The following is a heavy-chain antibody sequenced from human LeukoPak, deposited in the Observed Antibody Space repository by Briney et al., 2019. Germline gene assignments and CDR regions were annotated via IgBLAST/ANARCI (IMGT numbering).Heavy chain of an antibody. D-gene: IGHD5-12*01. Sequence: PGGSLRLSCTASGFTFSSYAMSWVRQAPGKGLEWVSSISGSGGSTYFADSVKGRFTISRDNSKNTLYLQMNSLRAEDTAVYYCAKDAAYSGYDPFDYWGQGTLVTVSS. CDR1: GFTFSSYA. CDR2: ISGSGGST. CDR3: AKDAAYSGYDPFDY. V-gene: IGHV3-23*01. J-gene: IGHJ4*02.